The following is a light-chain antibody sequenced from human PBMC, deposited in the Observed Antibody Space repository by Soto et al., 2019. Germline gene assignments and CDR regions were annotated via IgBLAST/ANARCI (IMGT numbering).Light chain of an antibody. CDR2: AAS. V-gene: IGKV1-6*02. Sequence: IQMTQSPSSLSASVRDRVTITCRASQDIGNDLGWYQQKPGKAPNLLIYAASSLRSGVPSRFSGSGSGTQFTLTINSLQAEDSATYFCLQDYTYPWTFGQGTKVEIK. CDR3: LQDYTYPWT. J-gene: IGKJ1*01. CDR1: QDIGND.